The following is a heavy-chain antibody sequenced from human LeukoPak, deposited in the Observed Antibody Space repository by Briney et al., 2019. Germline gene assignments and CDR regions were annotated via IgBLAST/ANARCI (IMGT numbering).Heavy chain of an antibody. CDR1: GFTFNEYW. V-gene: IGHV3-7*01. CDR2: INQDGRQK. CDR3: GYGRTWYFDY. D-gene: IGHD6-13*01. J-gene: IGHJ4*02. Sequence: PGGSLRLXCVASGFTFNEYWMNWVRQVPGKGLEWVASINQDGRQKYHVDSVKGRFTISRDNAENSLYLQMNSLGVEDTALYYCGYGRTWYFDYGGQGTLVTVSS.